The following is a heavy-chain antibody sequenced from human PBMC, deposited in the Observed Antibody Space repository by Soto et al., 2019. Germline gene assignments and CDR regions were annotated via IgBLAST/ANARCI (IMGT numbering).Heavy chain of an antibody. J-gene: IGHJ4*02. CDR3: ASLPVDTAMVFDY. Sequence: SETLSLTCTVSGGSISRYYWSWIRQPPGKGLEWIGYIYYSGSTYYNPSLKSRVTISVDTSKNQFSLKLSSATAADTAVYYCASLPVDTAMVFDYWGQGTLVTVSS. CDR1: GGSISRYY. V-gene: IGHV4-59*04. D-gene: IGHD5-18*01. CDR2: IYYSGST.